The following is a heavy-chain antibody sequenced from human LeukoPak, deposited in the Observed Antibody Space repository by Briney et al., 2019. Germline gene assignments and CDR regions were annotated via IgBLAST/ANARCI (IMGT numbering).Heavy chain of an antibody. V-gene: IGHV5-51*01. CDR1: GYSFTSYW. CDR3: ARRGCSSTSCFDY. CDR2: IYPGDSDT. J-gene: IGHJ4*02. Sequence: GESLKISCKGSGYSFTSYWIGWVRQMPGKGLEWMGIIYPGDSDTRYSPSFQGQVTISADKSISAAYLQWSSLKASDTAMYYCARRGCSSTSCFDYWGQGTLVTVSS. D-gene: IGHD2-2*01.